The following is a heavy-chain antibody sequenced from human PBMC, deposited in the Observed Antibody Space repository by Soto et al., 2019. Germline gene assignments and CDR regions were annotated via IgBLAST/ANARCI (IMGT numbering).Heavy chain of an antibody. J-gene: IGHJ6*02. CDR2: IYYSGST. CDR3: AKDNYGMDV. V-gene: IGHV4-59*01. CDR1: GGSISSYY. Sequence: SETLSLTCTVSGGSISSYYWSWIRQPPGKGLEWIGYIYYSGSTNYNPSLKSRVTISVDTSKNQFSLKLSSVTVADTAVYYCAKDNYGMDVWGQGTTVTISS.